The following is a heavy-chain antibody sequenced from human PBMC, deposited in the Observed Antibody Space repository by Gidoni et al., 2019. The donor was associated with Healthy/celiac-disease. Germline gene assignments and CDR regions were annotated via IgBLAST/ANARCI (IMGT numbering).Heavy chain of an antibody. CDR3: AREGYTMTLDY. J-gene: IGHJ4*02. CDR1: GFTFSSYA. V-gene: IGHV3-30*04. CDR2: ISYDGSNK. Sequence: QVQLVESGGGVVQPGRSLSLSCAASGFTFSSYAMHWVRQAPGKGLEWVAVISYDGSNKYYADSVKGRFTISRDNSKNTLYLQMNSLRAEDTAVYYCAREGYTMTLDYWGQGTLVTVSS. D-gene: IGHD3-22*01.